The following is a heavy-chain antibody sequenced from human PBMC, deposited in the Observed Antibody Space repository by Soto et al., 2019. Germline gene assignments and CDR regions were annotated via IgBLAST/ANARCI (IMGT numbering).Heavy chain of an antibody. D-gene: IGHD3-22*01. J-gene: IGHJ4*02. CDR1: GYTLTELS. Sequence: ASVKVSCKVSGYTLTELSMHWVRQAPGEGLEWMGGFDPEDGETIYAQKFQGRVTMTEDTSTDTAYMELSSLRSEDTAVYYCATGIFGLLLPDGDYWGQGTLVTVSS. CDR3: ATGIFGLLLPDGDY. CDR2: FDPEDGET. V-gene: IGHV1-24*01.